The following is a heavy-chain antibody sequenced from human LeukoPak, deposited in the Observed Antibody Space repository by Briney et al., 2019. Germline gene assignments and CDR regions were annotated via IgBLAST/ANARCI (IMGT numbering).Heavy chain of an antibody. CDR2: MNPNSGNT. J-gene: IGHJ6*03. Sequence: ASVKVSCKASGYTFINYDINWVRQATGQGLEWVGWMNPNSGNTGYAQKFQGRVTMTRNTSISTAYMELSSLRSEDTAVYYCARGNSPDYYYYYMDVWGKGTTVTISS. CDR3: ARGNSPDYYYYYMDV. D-gene: IGHD4-11*01. V-gene: IGHV1-8*02. CDR1: GYTFINYD.